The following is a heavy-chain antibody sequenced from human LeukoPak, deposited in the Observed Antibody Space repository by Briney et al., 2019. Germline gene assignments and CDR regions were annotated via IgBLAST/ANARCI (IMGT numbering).Heavy chain of an antibody. CDR1: GGSISRGDYY. Sequence: SQTLSLTCTVSGGSISRGDYYWSWIRQPPGKGLEWIGYIYYTGSTHYNPSPKSRVTISIDTSKNQFSLKLSSVTAADTAVYYCAREGFAFNWFDPWGQGTLVTVSS. D-gene: IGHD3-3*01. CDR3: AREGFAFNWFDP. V-gene: IGHV4-30-4*01. CDR2: IYYTGST. J-gene: IGHJ5*02.